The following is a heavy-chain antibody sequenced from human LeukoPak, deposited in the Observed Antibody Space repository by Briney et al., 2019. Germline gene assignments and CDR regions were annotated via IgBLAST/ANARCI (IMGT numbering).Heavy chain of an antibody. CDR2: IYYSGST. J-gene: IGHJ4*02. CDR3: ARSPTLFYFDS. Sequence: GSLRLSCAASEFTFSSYAMQWVRQAPGKGLEWIGYIYYSGSTSYNPSLKSRVTISVDTSKNQFSLKLTSVTAADTAVYFCARSPTLFYFDSWGLGTLVTVSS. V-gene: IGHV4-59*08. CDR1: EFTFSSYA.